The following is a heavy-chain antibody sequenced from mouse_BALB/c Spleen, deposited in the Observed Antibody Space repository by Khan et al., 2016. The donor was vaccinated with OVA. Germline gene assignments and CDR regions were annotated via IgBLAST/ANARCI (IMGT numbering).Heavy chain of an antibody. CDR2: INPSSGYT. CDR3: VRIPIPPYHFDY. J-gene: IGHJ2*01. Sequence: QVQLKESGAELARPGASVKMSCKASGYTFTNYTIHWVKQRPGQGLEWIGYINPSSGYTNYNQNYNDKATLTTDRSSSTAYMQLSRLTSDDSAVYYCVRIPIPPYHFDYWGRGTTLTVSS. V-gene: IGHV1-4*01. CDR1: GYTFTNYT.